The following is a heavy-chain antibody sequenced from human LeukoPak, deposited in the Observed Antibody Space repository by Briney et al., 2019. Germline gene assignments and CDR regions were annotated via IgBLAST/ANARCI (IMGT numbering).Heavy chain of an antibody. Sequence: GGSLRLSCAASGFTFSSYAMSWVRQAPGKGLEWVSAISGSGGSTYYADSVKGRFTISRDNSKNTLYLQMNSLRAEDTAVNYCAKVGWAAARVDWFDPWGQGTLVTVSS. CDR1: GFTFSSYA. CDR3: AKVGWAAARVDWFDP. CDR2: ISGSGGST. J-gene: IGHJ5*02. D-gene: IGHD6-13*01. V-gene: IGHV3-23*01.